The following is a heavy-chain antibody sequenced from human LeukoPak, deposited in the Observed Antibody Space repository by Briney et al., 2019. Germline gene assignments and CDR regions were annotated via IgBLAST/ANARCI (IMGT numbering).Heavy chain of an antibody. D-gene: IGHD5-12*01. V-gene: IGHV3-53*01. CDR1: GFTVSTNY. J-gene: IGHJ3*02. CDR3: AGRRGYGGPGAFDI. CDR2: IYSSGAT. Sequence: GGSLRLPCAASGFTVSTNYMSWVRQAPGKGLEWVSVIYSSGATYYADSVKGRFTISRDNSKNTLYLQMNSLRAEDTAVYYCAGRRGYGGPGAFDIWGQGTMVTVSS.